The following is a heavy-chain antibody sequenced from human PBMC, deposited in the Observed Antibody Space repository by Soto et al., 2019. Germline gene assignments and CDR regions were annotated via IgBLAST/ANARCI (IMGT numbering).Heavy chain of an antibody. CDR2: ISRNSGSI. CDR3: AKSNNTGWFYFDY. D-gene: IGHD6-19*01. J-gene: IGHJ4*02. Sequence: PGGSLRLSCAASGFTFDDCGMHWVRQGPGKGLEWVSGISRNSGSIGYAEFVKGRFTISRDNAKKSLYLQMNSLRAEDTALYFCAKSNNTGWFYFDYWGQGILVTVSS. CDR1: GFTFDDCG. V-gene: IGHV3-9*01.